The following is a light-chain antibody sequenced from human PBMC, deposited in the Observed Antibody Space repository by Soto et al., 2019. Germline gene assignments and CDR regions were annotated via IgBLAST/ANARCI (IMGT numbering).Light chain of an antibody. CDR3: QQYQNWPPLT. V-gene: IGKV3D-15*01. CDR1: QSININ. J-gene: IGKJ4*01. Sequence: EVLMTQSPATLSVSPGERVTLSCRASQSININFAWYQQKPGQAPRVLIYGASSRASGIPDRFSGSGSGTDFTLTISSLEHDDFAFYYCQQYQNWPPLTFGGGTRVEIK. CDR2: GAS.